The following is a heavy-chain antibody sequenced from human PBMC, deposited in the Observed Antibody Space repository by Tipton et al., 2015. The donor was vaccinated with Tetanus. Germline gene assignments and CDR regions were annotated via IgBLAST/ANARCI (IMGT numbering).Heavy chain of an antibody. V-gene: IGHV1-18*01. CDR2: ISPFNENV. D-gene: IGHD3/OR15-3a*01. Sequence: QLVQSGAEVKKPGASVKVSCKASGYTFTHYGVNWVRQAPGQGLEWMGWISPFNENVNYAEKFRGRLTMTTDRSTGTVSMDLRCLKSDDTAIYYCARGRGLGPHEYFEHWGQGTLVTVSS. J-gene: IGHJ5*02. CDR3: ARGRGLGPHEYFEH. CDR1: GYTFTHYG.